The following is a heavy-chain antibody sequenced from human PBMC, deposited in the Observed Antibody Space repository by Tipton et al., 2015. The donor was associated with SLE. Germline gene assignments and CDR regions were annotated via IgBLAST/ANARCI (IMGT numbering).Heavy chain of an antibody. D-gene: IGHD2-15*01. Sequence: TLSLTCSVSGGSVSSGAYYWSWIRQPPGKGLEWIGYGYISLTGTTNYNPSLKSRVTISVDTSKNQFSLKLSSVTAADAAVYYCARVTYSCSGAICYGFYFEYWGQGTLVTVSS. CDR1: GGSVSSGAYY. CDR2: GYISLTGTT. CDR3: ARVTYSCSGAICYGFYFEY. V-gene: IGHV4-61*08. J-gene: IGHJ4*02.